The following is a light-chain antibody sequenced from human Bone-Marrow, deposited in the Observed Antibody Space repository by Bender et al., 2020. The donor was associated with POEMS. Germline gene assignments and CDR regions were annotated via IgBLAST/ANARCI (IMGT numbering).Light chain of an antibody. CDR1: SSDVGSYNL. CDR3: CSFARNTTWV. V-gene: IGLV2-23*01. CDR2: EAT. J-gene: IGLJ3*02. Sequence: QSALTQPASVSGSPGQSITISCTGTSSDVGSYNLVSWYQQYPGKAPQLIIYEATQRPSGLSTRFSGYKSGNTASLTISGLQAEDEADYYCCSFARNTTWVFGGGTKLTVL.